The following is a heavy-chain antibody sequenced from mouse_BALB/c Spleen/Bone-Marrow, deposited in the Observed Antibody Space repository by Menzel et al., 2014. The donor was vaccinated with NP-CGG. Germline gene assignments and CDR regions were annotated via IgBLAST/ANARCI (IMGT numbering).Heavy chain of an antibody. CDR1: GFNIKDTY. D-gene: IGHD2-14*01. V-gene: IGHV14-3*02. Sequence: EVQLQQSGAELVKPGASVKLSCTASGFNIKDTYLHWVKQRPEQGLDWIGRIDPAIFTKYDPKFQGKATITADTSSNTAYLHLSSLTSEDAAVYYCASYRYGWYFDVWGAGTTVTVSS. CDR2: IDPAIFT. J-gene: IGHJ1*01. CDR3: ASYRYGWYFDV.